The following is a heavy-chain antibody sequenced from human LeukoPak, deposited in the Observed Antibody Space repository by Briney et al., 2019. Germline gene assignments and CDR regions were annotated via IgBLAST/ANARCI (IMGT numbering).Heavy chain of an antibody. CDR2: MNPNSGNT. V-gene: IGHV1-8*01. Sequence: ASVKVSCKASGYTFTSYDINWVRQATGQGLEWMGWMNPNSGNTGYAQKFQGRVTMTRNTSISTAYMELSSLRSEDTAVYYCARGPPNWNDLLGYYYYYMDVWGKGTTVTVSS. J-gene: IGHJ6*03. CDR3: ARGPPNWNDLLGYYYYYMDV. CDR1: GYTFTSYD. D-gene: IGHD1-20*01.